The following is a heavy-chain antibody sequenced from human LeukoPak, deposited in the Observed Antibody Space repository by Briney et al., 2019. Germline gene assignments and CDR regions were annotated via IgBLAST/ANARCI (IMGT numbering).Heavy chain of an antibody. CDR2: ISYDGSNK. Sequence: GRSLRLSCAASGFTFSSYAMHWVRQAPGKGLEWVAVISYDGSNKYYADSVKGRFTISRDNSKNTLYLQMNSLRAEDTAVYYCARADEITLYSSSWYVRAGDAFDIWGQGTMVTVSS. V-gene: IGHV3-30*01. CDR3: ARADEITLYSSSWYVRAGDAFDI. J-gene: IGHJ3*02. D-gene: IGHD6-13*01. CDR1: GFTFSSYA.